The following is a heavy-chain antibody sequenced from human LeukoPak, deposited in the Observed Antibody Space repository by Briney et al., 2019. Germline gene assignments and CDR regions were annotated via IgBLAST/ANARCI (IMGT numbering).Heavy chain of an antibody. CDR1: GDSVSSNSAA. CDR3: ARAPYYDSSGYYYGEEYFQH. CDR2: TYDRSKWYN. Sequence: SQTLSLTCATSGDSVSSNSAAWNWIRQSPSRGLEGLGRTYDRSKWYNDYAVSVKSRITIKPDTSKNQFSLQLNSVTPEDPAVYYCARAPYYDSSGYYYGEEYFQHWGQGTLVSVSS. D-gene: IGHD3-22*01. V-gene: IGHV6-1*01. J-gene: IGHJ1*01.